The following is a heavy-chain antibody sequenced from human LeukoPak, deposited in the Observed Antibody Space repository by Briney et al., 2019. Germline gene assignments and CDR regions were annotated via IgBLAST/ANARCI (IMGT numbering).Heavy chain of an antibody. D-gene: IGHD3-16*01. Sequence: ASVKVSCKDSGNIFNTYGFSWVRQAPGQGLEWIGWINVHKGNTNYAQKLQGRVTMTTDTSTSTAYMELRSLRSDDTAVYYCARDPGEVIAHFDYWGQGTLVTVSS. V-gene: IGHV1-18*01. CDR1: GNIFNTYG. J-gene: IGHJ4*02. CDR3: ARDPGEVIAHFDY. CDR2: INVHKGNT.